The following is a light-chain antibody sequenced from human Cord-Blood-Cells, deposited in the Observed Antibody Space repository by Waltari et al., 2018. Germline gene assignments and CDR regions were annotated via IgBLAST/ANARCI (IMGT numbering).Light chain of an antibody. CDR1: QSLLHSDGKTY. CDR3: MQSIQLPLT. CDR2: EGS. V-gene: IGKV2D-29*02. Sequence: IVMTQTPLSLSVTPGQPASISCKSSQSLLHSDGKTYLYWYLQKPGQSPQPLIYEGSNRFSGVPDRFSGSGSGTDFTLKISRVEAEDVGVYYCMQSIQLPLTFGGGTKVEIK. J-gene: IGKJ4*01.